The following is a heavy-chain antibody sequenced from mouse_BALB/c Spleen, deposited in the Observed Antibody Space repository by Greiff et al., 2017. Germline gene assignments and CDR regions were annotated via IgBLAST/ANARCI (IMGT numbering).Heavy chain of an antibody. V-gene: IGHV3-2*02. J-gene: IGHJ1*01. D-gene: IGHD2-1*01. CDR3: ARSAFYGNYWYFDV. CDR1: GYSITSDYA. CDR2: ISYSGST. Sequence: EVMLVESGPGLVKPSQSLSLTCTVTGYSITSDYAWNWIRQFPGNKLEWMGYISYSGSTSYNPSLKSRISITRDTSKNQFFLQLNSVTTEDTATYYCARSAFYGNYWYFDVWGAGTTVTVSS.